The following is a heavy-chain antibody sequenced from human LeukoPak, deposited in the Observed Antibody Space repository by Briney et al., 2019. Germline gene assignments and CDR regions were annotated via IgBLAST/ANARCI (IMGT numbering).Heavy chain of an antibody. D-gene: IGHD6-13*01. CDR1: GYTFTSYG. CDR2: INPSGGST. J-gene: IGHJ4*02. CDR3: AREGQQESILADY. Sequence: ASVKVSCKASGYTFTSYGISWVRQAPGQGLEWMGIINPSGGSTTYAQKFQGRVTLTRDTSTSTVYMELSSLISEDTAVYYCAREGQQESILADYWGQGTLITVSS. V-gene: IGHV1-46*01.